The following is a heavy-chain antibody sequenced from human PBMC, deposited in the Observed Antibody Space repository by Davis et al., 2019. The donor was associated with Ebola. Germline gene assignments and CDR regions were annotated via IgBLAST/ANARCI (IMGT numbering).Heavy chain of an antibody. D-gene: IGHD3-10*01. V-gene: IGHV1-18*01. Sequence: AASVKVSCKASGYTFVDYGISWVRQAPGQGLEWMGWISAYNGNTNYAQKLQGRVTMTTDTSTSTAYMELRSLRSDDTAVYYCARRATMVRGVIITNYGMDVWGQGTTVTVSS. CDR2: ISAYNGNT. CDR1: GYTFVDYG. CDR3: ARRATMVRGVIITNYGMDV. J-gene: IGHJ6*02.